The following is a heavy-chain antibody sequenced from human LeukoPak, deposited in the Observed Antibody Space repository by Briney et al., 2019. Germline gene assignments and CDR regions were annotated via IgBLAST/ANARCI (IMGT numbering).Heavy chain of an antibody. CDR3: QRDHYNILTGYYNY. CDR2: ISASNGNT. J-gene: IGHJ4*02. D-gene: IGHD3-9*01. CDR1: GYTFTSYG. V-gene: IGHV1-18*04. Sequence: ASVKVSCKASGYTFTSYGISWVRQAPGQGLEWMGWISASNGNTNYAQKLQGRVTMTTDTPTSTAYMELRRLRSDDTAVYYCQRDHYNILTGYYNYWGQGPLVTVST.